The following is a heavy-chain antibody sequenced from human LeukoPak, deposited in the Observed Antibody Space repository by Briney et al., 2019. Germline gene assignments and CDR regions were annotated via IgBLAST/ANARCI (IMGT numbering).Heavy chain of an antibody. V-gene: IGHV1-2*02. J-gene: IGHJ5*02. CDR3: ARGFRLSAIEDCFDP. D-gene: IGHD2-2*02. CDR1: GYTFTGYY. Sequence: ASVKVSCKASGYTFTGYYMHWVRQAPGQGLEWMGWINPNSGGTNYAQKFQGRVTMTRDTSISTAYMEPSRLRSDDTAVYYCARGFRLSAIEDCFDPWGQGTLVTVSS. CDR2: INPNSGGT.